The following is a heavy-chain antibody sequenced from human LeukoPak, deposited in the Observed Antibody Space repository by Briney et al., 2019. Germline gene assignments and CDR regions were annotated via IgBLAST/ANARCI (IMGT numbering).Heavy chain of an antibody. J-gene: IGHJ3*02. V-gene: IGHV3-48*01. CDR1: GFTFSSYS. D-gene: IGHD2-2*01. CDR2: ISSSSSTI. Sequence: GGSLRLSCAASGFTFSSYSMNWVRQAPGKGLEWVSYISSSSSTIYYADSVKGRFTISRDNAKNSLYLQMNSLRAEDTAVYYCARDYGGLIVVVPAAPYAFDIWGQGTMVTVSS. CDR3: ARDYGGLIVVVPAAPYAFDI.